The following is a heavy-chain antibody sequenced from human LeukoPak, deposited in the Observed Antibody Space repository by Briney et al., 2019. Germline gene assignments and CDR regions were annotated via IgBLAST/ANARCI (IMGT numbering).Heavy chain of an antibody. CDR3: ARSSGYYYYYGMDV. J-gene: IGHJ6*02. V-gene: IGHV1-2*02. D-gene: IGHD3-22*01. CDR2: INPNSGGT. CDR1: GYTFTGYY. Sequence: ASVKVSCKASGYTFTGYYMHWVRQAPGQGLEWMGWINPNSGGTNYAQKFQGGVTMTRDTSISTAYMELSGLRSDDTAMYYCARSSGYYYYYGMDVWGQGTTVTVS.